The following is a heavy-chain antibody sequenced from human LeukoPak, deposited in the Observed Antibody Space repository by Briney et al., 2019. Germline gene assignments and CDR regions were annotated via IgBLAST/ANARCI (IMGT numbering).Heavy chain of an antibody. CDR2: INPNNGGT. J-gene: IGHJ6*03. V-gene: IGHV1-2*02. CDR1: GYTFTGYY. CDR3: AQSTRGTMVRGVIYSYYMDV. Sequence: ASVKVSCKASGYTFTGYYMHWVRQAPGQGLEWMGWINPNNGGTNYAQKFQGRVTMTRDTSISTAYMELSRLRSDDTAVYYCAQSTRGTMVRGVIYSYYMDVWGKGTTVTISS. D-gene: IGHD3-10*01.